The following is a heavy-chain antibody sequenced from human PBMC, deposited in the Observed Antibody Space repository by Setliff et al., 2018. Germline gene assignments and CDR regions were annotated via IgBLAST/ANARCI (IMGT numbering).Heavy chain of an antibody. V-gene: IGHV4-38-2*01. Sequence: PSETLSLTCAVSYYSISSGYYWGWIRQPPGKGLEWIGSMYHSGSTYYSPSLGSRVTISVDMSKNHLSLELSSVTAADTAVYYCARHIWGAKMQLPHDVFDIWGQGTMVTVSS. CDR2: MYHSGST. CDR1: YYSISSGYY. D-gene: IGHD2-2*01. J-gene: IGHJ3*02. CDR3: ARHIWGAKMQLPHDVFDI.